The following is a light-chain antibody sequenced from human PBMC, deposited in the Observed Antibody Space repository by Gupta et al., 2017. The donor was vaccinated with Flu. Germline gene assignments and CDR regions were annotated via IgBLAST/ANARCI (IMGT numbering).Light chain of an antibody. CDR2: EVS. V-gene: IGLV2-8*01. CDR1: SSDIGGYNY. J-gene: IGLJ2*01. Sequence: QSALTQPPSASVSPGQSVTISCTGTSSDIGGYNYVSWYQQHPDKAPKLMIYEVSKRPSGVPDRCSGSKSGNTASLTVSGLQAEDEADYYCSSYAGSNNMIFGGGTKLTVL. CDR3: SSYAGSNNMI.